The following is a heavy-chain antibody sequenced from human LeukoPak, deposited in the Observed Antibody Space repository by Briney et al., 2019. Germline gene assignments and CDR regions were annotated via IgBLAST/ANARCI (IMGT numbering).Heavy chain of an antibody. CDR1: GGSISSSSHY. V-gene: IGHV4-39*02. CDR2: IYYSGST. CDR3: ARDLSEDFDY. J-gene: IGHJ4*02. Sequence: SETLSLTCTVSGGSISSSSHYWGWIRQPPGKGLEWIGSIYYSGSTYYNPSLKSRVTISVDTSKNQFSLKLSSVTAADTAVYYCARDLSEDFDYWGQGTLVTVSS.